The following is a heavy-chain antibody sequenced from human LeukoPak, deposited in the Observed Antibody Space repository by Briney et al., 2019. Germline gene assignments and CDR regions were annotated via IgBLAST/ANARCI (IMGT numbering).Heavy chain of an antibody. Sequence: PGGSLRLSCAASGFTFSSYGMHWVRQAPGKGLEWVAVISYDGSNKYYADSVKGRFTISRDNSKHTLYLQMNSLRAEDTAVYYCAKAGPITMVRGVKNYYYGMDVWGQGTTVTVSS. CDR2: ISYDGSNK. CDR1: GFTFSSYG. CDR3: AKAGPITMVRGVKNYYYGMDV. D-gene: IGHD3-10*01. V-gene: IGHV3-30*18. J-gene: IGHJ6*02.